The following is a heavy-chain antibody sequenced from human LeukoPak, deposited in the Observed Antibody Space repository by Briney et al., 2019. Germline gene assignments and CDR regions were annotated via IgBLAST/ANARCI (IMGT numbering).Heavy chain of an antibody. Sequence: ASVKVSCKASGYTFTSYGISWVRQAPGQGLEWMGWISAYNGNTNYAQKLQGRVTMTTDTSTSTAYMELRSLRSDDTAVYYCARGSIRRSGYYHSFDYWGQGTLVTVSS. CDR1: GYTFTSYG. CDR2: ISAYNGNT. V-gene: IGHV1-18*01. CDR3: ARGSIRRSGYYHSFDY. D-gene: IGHD3-22*01. J-gene: IGHJ4*02.